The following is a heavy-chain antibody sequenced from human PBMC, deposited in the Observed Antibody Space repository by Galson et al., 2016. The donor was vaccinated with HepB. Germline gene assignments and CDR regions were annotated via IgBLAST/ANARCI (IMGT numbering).Heavy chain of an antibody. CDR2: IHPNGGTT. J-gene: IGHJ4*02. D-gene: IGHD2-21*02. CDR1: GYTFTSYY. V-gene: IGHV1-46*01. Sequence: VKVSCKASGYTFTSYYLHWVRPAPGQGLEWMGMIHPNGGTTSYAQKFQGRVTITRDTSTTTVHMELSSLRSDDTAVYYCARESGDPRFFWGQGTLVTVSS. CDR3: ARESGDPRFF.